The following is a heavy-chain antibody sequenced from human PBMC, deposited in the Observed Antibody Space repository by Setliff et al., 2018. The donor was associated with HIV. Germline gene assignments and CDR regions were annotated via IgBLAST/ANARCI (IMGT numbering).Heavy chain of an antibody. D-gene: IGHD1-26*01. J-gene: IGHJ4*02. V-gene: IGHV4-31*03. CDR1: GGSISSGAYY. Sequence: SETLSLTCTVSGGSISSGAYYWNWIRQHHQHPGKGLEWIGYIYHSGSTYYNPTLKSRVTISLDTNKNQFSLKLSSVTAADTAVYYCAGGPGTTSIDHWAQGTLVTVSS. CDR2: IYHSGST. CDR3: AGGPGTTSIDH.